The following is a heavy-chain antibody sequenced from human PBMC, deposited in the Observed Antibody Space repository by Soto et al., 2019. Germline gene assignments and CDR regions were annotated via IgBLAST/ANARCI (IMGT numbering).Heavy chain of an antibody. Sequence: SAVKFCCNASGCTFSSHAMSWLRQAPGQGLEWMGGIIPIFGTANYAQKFQGRVTITADESTSTAYMELSSLRSEDTSVYYCGGNSKPYYYYAMDVWGQGTTAPVYS. D-gene: IGHD2-21*02. CDR3: GGNSKPYYYYAMDV. V-gene: IGHV1-69*13. CDR1: GCTFSSHA. CDR2: IIPIFGTA. J-gene: IGHJ6*01.